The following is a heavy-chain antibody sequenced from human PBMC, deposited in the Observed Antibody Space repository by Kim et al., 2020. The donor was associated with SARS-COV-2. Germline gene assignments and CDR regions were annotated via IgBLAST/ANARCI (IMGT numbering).Heavy chain of an antibody. V-gene: IGHV1-8*01. Sequence: GYAQKFQGRVTMTRNTTISTAYMGLSSLRSEDTAVYYCARNSGGTRQFDYWGQGTLVTVSS. D-gene: IGHD2-15*01. J-gene: IGHJ4*02. CDR3: ARNSGGTRQFDY.